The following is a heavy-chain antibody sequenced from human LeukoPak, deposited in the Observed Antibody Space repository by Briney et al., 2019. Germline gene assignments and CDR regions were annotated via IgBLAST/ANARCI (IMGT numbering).Heavy chain of an antibody. V-gene: IGHV4-39*01. CDR3: ASEVQLYDY. CDR2: IQSSGNT. CDR1: GGSITSYSYY. J-gene: IGHJ4*02. D-gene: IGHD3-10*01. Sequence: SETLSLTCTVSGGSITSYSYYWAWIRQPPGKGLEWIGSIQSSGNTYYNPALKSRVTISVDTSKNQFSLKLSSVTAADTAVYYCASEVQLYDYWGQGTQVTVSS.